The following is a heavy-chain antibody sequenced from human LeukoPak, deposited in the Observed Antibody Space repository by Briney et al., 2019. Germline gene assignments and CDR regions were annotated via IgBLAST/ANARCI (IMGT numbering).Heavy chain of an antibody. J-gene: IGHJ6*02. D-gene: IGHD6-13*01. CDR1: GYSFTSYW. V-gene: IGHV5-51*01. CDR3: ARSYSSSFYYYYGMDV. Sequence: GASLKISCNGSGYSFTSYWIGWVRQMPGKGLEWMGIIYPGDSDTRYSPSFQGQVTISADKSISTAYLQWSSLKASDTAMYYCARSYSSSFYYYYGMDVWGQGTTVTVSS. CDR2: IYPGDSDT.